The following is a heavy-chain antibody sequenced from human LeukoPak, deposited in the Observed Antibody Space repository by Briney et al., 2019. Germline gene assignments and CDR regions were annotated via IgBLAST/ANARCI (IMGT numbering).Heavy chain of an antibody. CDR3: ARGSPGTATYYGMDV. J-gene: IGHJ6*02. Sequence: ASVKVSCKASGYTFTSYDINWVRQATGQGLEWMGWMNPNSGNTGYAQKFQGRVTMTRNTSISTAYMELSSLRSEDTAVYYCARGSPGTATYYGMDVWGQGTTVTVSS. V-gene: IGHV1-8*01. CDR1: GYTFTSYD. D-gene: IGHD6-13*01. CDR2: MNPNSGNT.